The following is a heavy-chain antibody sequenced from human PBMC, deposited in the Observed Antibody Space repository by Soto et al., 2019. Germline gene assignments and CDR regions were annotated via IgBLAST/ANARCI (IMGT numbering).Heavy chain of an antibody. CDR3: AKVYYTYSSGWYYFDY. D-gene: IGHD6-19*01. Sequence: GGSLRLSCAASGFTFSSYAMSWVRQAPGKGLEWVSAISGSGGSTYYADSVKGRFTISRDNSKNTLYLQMNSLRAEDTAVYYCAKVYYTYSSGWYYFDYWGQGTLVTVSS. CDR2: ISGSGGST. CDR1: GFTFSSYA. V-gene: IGHV3-23*01. J-gene: IGHJ4*02.